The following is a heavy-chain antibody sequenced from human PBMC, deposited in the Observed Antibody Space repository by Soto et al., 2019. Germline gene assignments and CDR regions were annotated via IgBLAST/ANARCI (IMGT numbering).Heavy chain of an antibody. CDR1: GFSISSGYY. Sequence: PSETLSLTCAVSGFSISSGYYWVWIRQPPGKGLEWIATIYHNGRIYYNPSLKSRVTLSLDMPKNQFSLNLDSVTAADTAVYFCARDFAYFDSWGQGTLVTVSS. D-gene: IGHD3-3*01. V-gene: IGHV4-38-2*01. CDR2: IYHNGRI. CDR3: ARDFAYFDS. J-gene: IGHJ4*02.